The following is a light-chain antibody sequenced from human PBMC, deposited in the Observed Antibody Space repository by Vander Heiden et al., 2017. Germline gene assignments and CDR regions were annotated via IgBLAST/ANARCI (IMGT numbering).Light chain of an antibody. V-gene: IGLV2-14*01. Sequence: QSALTQPASVSGSPGQSITICCTGTSRDVGGYNYVSWYQRHPGKAPKLMIYEVSTRASGVANRFSGSKSGTTASLTISGLQAEDEAEYYCSSYTSSSSVVFGGGTKLTVL. J-gene: IGLJ2*01. CDR1: SRDVGGYNY. CDR3: SSYTSSSSVV. CDR2: EVS.